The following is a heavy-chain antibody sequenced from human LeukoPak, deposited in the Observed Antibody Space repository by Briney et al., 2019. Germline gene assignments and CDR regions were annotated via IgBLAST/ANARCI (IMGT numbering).Heavy chain of an antibody. V-gene: IGHV3-74*01. CDR3: ARVYSANGYGSGHYDY. CDR2: ISSDGGST. Sequence: GGSLRLSCAASGFTFSSYWMHWVREAPGKGLVWVSRISSDGGSTSYADSVKGRFTISRDSANNSLYLQMNSLRAEDTAVYYCARVYSANGYGSGHYDYWGQGTLVTV. J-gene: IGHJ4*02. CDR1: GFTFSSYW. D-gene: IGHD3-10*01.